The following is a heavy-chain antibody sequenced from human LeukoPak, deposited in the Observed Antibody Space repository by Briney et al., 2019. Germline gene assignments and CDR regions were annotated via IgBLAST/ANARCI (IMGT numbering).Heavy chain of an antibody. Sequence: SETLSLTCTVSGGSISSSSYYWGWIRQPPGKGLEWIVSIYYSGSTYYNPSLKSRVTISVDTSKNQFSLKLSSVTAADTAVYYCARRGLLRGGFDYWGQGTLVTVSS. CDR1: GGSISSSSYY. CDR3: ARRGLLRGGFDY. J-gene: IGHJ4*02. CDR2: IYYSGST. D-gene: IGHD3-22*01. V-gene: IGHV4-39*01.